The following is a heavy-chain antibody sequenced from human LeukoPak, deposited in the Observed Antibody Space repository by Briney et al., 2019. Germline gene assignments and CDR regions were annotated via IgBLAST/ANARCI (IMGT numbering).Heavy chain of an antibody. J-gene: IGHJ3*02. D-gene: IGHD3-10*01. CDR3: ARGHRFGDLMGAFDI. CDR2: IYYSGST. CDR1: GGSISSYY. V-gene: IGHV4-59*01. Sequence: PSETLSLTCTVSGGSISSYYWSWIRQPPGKGLEWIGYIYYSGSTNYNPSLKSRVTISVDTSKNQFSLKLSSVTAADTAVYYCARGHRFGDLMGAFDIWGQGTMVTVSS.